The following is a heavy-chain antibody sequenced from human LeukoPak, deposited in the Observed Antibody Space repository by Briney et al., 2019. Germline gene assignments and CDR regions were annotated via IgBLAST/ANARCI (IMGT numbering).Heavy chain of an antibody. J-gene: IGHJ4*02. CDR1: GGSIGTYY. D-gene: IGHD5-18*01. V-gene: IGHV4-59*12. Sequence: SETLSLTCTVSGGSIGTYYWSWIRQSPGKGLEWIGYIYYSGSTYYNPSLMSRVTISVDTSKNQFSLKLSSVTAADTAVYYCAREDTAMVNDYWGQGTLVTVSS. CDR2: IYYSGST. CDR3: AREDTAMVNDY.